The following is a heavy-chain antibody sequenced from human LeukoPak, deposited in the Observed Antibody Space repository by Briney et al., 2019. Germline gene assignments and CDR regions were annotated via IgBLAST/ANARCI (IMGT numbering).Heavy chain of an antibody. D-gene: IGHD6-13*01. Sequence: PSETLSLTCTVSGYSISSGYYWGWIRQPPGKGLEWIGSIYYSGSTYYNPSLKSRVTISVDTSKNQFSLKLSSVTAADTAVYYCARVRGGSSWYPAIWFDPWGQGTLLTVSS. J-gene: IGHJ5*02. CDR3: ARVRGGSSWYPAIWFDP. CDR1: GYSISSGYY. V-gene: IGHV4-38-2*02. CDR2: IYYSGST.